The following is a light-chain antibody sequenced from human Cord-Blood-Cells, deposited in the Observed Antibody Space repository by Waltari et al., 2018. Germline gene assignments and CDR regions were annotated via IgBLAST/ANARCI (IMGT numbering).Light chain of an antibody. CDR2: GAS. CDR1: QSISSN. J-gene: IGKJ4*01. V-gene: IGKV3-15*01. CDR3: QQYHNWPGT. Sequence: ILMTQSPATLSVSPGDRATLSCRASQSISSNFAWYQLKPGHAPRPLIYGASTRATGIPARFSGRGSGKEFTLTSSWLESDDFSVFYCQQYHNWPGTFGGGTKVELK.